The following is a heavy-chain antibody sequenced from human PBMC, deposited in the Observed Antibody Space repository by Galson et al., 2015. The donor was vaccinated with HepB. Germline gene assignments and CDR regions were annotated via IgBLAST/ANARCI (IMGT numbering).Heavy chain of an antibody. V-gene: IGHV3-30*04. J-gene: IGHJ4*02. CDR2: ISYDGSNK. D-gene: IGHD3-10*01. CDR3: ARSTLVWFGEYGIDY. Sequence: SLRLSCAASGFTFSSYAMHWVRQAPGKGLEWVAVISYDGSNKYYADSVKGRFTISRDNSKNTLYLQMNSLRAEDTAVYYCARSTLVWFGEYGIDYWGQGTLVTVSS. CDR1: GFTFSSYA.